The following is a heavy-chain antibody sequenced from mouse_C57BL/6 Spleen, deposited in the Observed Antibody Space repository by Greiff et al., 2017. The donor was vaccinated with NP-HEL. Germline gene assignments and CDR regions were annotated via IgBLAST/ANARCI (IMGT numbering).Heavy chain of an antibody. J-gene: IGHJ2*01. CDR3: AREGGTGYFDY. D-gene: IGHD4-1*01. CDR2: ISDGGSYT. V-gene: IGHV5-4*01. Sequence: EVKLVESGGGLVKPGGSLKLSCAASGFTFSSYAMSWVRQTPEKRLEWVATISDGGSYTYYPDNVKGRFTISRDNAKNNLYLQMSHLKSEDTAMYYCAREGGTGYFDYWGQGTTLTVSS. CDR1: GFTFSSYA.